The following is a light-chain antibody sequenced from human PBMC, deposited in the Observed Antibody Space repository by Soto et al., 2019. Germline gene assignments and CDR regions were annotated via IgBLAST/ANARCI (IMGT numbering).Light chain of an antibody. J-gene: IGKJ1*01. CDR1: QSVSNNY. V-gene: IGKV3-20*01. Sequence: IVLTQSPGALSLSPWERATRSCRASQSVSNNYLAWYQQKPGQAPRLIIYGASSRATGIPDRFSGSGSGTEFTLSISGLQPDDFATYYCQPFYTYSPWTSAQRTKVDIK. CDR2: GAS. CDR3: QPFYTYSPWT.